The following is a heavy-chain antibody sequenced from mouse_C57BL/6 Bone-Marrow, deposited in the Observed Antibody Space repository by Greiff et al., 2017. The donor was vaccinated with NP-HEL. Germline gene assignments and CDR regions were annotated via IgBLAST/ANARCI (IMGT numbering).Heavy chain of an antibody. J-gene: IGHJ1*03. CDR2: IDPENGDT. CDR1: GFNIKDAY. CDR3: TTYYGNYGYFDV. Sequence: VQLQQSGAELVRPGASVKLSCTASGFNIKDAYMHWVKQRPEQGLEWIGWIDPENGDTEYASKFQGKATITADTSSNTAYLQLSSLTSEDTAVYYCTTYYGNYGYFDVWGTGTTVTVSS. D-gene: IGHD2-1*01. V-gene: IGHV14-4*01.